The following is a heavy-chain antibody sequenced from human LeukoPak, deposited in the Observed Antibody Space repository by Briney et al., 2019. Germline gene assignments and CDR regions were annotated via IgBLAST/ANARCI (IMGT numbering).Heavy chain of an antibody. Sequence: SETLSLTCTVSGDSIRRDNYYWGWIRQPPGKGLEWIGSIYYSGSTYYNPSLKSRVSISVDPSKSQFSLKLTSVTAADTAVYYCATHPLLDYWGQGTLVTVSS. V-gene: IGHV4-39*01. D-gene: IGHD3-16*02. CDR3: ATHPLLDY. CDR2: IYYSGST. CDR1: GDSIRRDNYY. J-gene: IGHJ4*02.